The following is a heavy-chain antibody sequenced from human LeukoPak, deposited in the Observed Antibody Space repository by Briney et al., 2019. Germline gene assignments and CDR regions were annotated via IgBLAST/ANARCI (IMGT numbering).Heavy chain of an antibody. J-gene: IGHJ6*03. V-gene: IGHV4-39*07. CDR3: ARGEGYYYYMDV. Sequence: SETLSLTCTVSGDSISSSSYYWGWIRQPPGKGLEWIGSIYYSGSTYYNPSLKSRVTISVDTSKNQFSLKLSSVTAADTAVYYCARGEGYYYYMDVWGKGTTVTVSS. CDR1: GDSISSSSYY. CDR2: IYYSGST.